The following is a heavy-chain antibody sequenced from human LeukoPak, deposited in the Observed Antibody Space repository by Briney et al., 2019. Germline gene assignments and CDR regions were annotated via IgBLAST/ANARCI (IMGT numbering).Heavy chain of an antibody. CDR3: VRDIRFIGATHYFDY. D-gene: IGHD1-26*01. V-gene: IGHV4-59*02. Sequence: PSETLSLTCTVSGGSVSTYFCSWIRQPPGKGLEWIAYMDYSGTTNYNPSLRSRVTISIDTSKNQFSLSLSSVTAADTAVYYCVRDIRFIGATHYFDYWGQGTLVTVSS. CDR2: MDYSGTT. J-gene: IGHJ4*02. CDR1: GGSVSTYF.